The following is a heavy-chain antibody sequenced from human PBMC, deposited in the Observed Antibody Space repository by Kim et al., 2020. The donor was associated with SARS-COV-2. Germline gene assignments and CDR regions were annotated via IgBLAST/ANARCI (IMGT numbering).Heavy chain of an antibody. CDR1: GGSISSSSYY. D-gene: IGHD1-7*01. Sequence: SETLSLTCTVSGGSISSSSYYWGWIRQPPGKGLEWIGCIYYSGSTYYNPSLKSRVTITVDTAKNQFALKLSSVTAADTAVYYCARDWNYEFDWFDPWGQGTLVTVSS. CDR2: IYYSGST. J-gene: IGHJ5*02. V-gene: IGHV4-39*06. CDR3: ARDWNYEFDWFDP.